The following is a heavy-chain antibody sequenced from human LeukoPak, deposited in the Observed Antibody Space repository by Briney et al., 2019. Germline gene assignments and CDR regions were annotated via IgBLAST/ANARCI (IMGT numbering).Heavy chain of an antibody. Sequence: SETLSLTCSVSGDSITTNNYYWGWIRQPPGKGLEWIGNIHYSGSTYYSPSLKNRVTISVDRSKNQFSLKLSSVTAADTAVYYCARQYCSSTSCYPNWFDPWGQGTLVTVSS. CDR3: ARQYCSSTSCYPNWFDP. V-gene: IGHV4-39*07. D-gene: IGHD2-2*01. CDR1: GDSITTNNYY. CDR2: IHYSGST. J-gene: IGHJ5*02.